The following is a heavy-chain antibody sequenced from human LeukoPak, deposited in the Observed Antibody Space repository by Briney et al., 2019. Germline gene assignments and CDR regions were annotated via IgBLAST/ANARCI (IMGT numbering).Heavy chain of an antibody. J-gene: IGHJ4*02. V-gene: IGHV1-69*06. D-gene: IGHD3-22*01. CDR2: IIPIFGTA. CDR3: THSWGYSSGYYGI. Sequence: SVKVSCKASGYTFTGYYIHWVRQAPGQGLEWMGGIIPIFGTANYAQKFQGRVTITADKSTSTAYMELSSLRSEDTAVYYCTHSWGYSSGYYGIWGQGTLVTVSS. CDR1: GYTFTGYY.